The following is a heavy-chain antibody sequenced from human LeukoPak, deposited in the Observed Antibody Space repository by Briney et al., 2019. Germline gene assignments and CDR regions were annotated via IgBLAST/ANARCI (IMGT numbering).Heavy chain of an antibody. V-gene: IGHV3-30*18. CDR1: GFTFSIYG. CDR2: ISYDGTYK. Sequence: GGSLRLSCAASGFTFSIYGMHWVRQAPGKGLEGVAVISYDGTYKYYADSVKGRFTISRDNSKNTLYLQMNSLRAEDTAVYYCAKSGQNYYGSVWGQGTQVTVSS. CDR3: AKSGQNYYGSV. D-gene: IGHD3-10*01. J-gene: IGHJ4*02.